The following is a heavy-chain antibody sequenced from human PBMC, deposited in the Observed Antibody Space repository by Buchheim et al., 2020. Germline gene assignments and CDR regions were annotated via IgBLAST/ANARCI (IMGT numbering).Heavy chain of an antibody. Sequence: QGQLQQWGAGLLKPSETLSLTCAVYGGSFSGYYWSWIRQPPGKGLEWIGEINHSGSTNYNPSLKSRVTISVDKSQNQFSLKLSSVTAADTAVYYCARGIAAAGTFTWFDPWGQGTL. CDR1: GGSFSGYY. V-gene: IGHV4-34*01. CDR3: ARGIAAAGTFTWFDP. J-gene: IGHJ5*02. D-gene: IGHD6-13*01. CDR2: INHSGST.